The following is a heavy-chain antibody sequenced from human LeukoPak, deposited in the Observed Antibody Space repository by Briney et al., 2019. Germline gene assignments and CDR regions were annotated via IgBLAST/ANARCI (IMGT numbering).Heavy chain of an antibody. CDR1: GFTFSSYA. Sequence: GGSLRLSCAASGFTFSSYAMSWVRQAPGKGLEWVSAISGSGGSTYYADSVKGRFTISRDNSKNTLYLQMNSLRAEDTAVYYCAKSRGQWELPRGYYYYMDVWGKGTTVTVSS. V-gene: IGHV3-23*01. CDR3: AKSRGQWELPRGYYYYMDV. D-gene: IGHD1-26*01. J-gene: IGHJ6*03. CDR2: ISGSGGST.